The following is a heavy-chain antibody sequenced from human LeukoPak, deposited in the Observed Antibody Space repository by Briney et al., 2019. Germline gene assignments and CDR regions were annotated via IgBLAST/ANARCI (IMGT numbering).Heavy chain of an antibody. Sequence: GGSLRLSCAASGFAFSSYAMSWVRQAPGKGLEWVSTISGSGDSTYYSDSVKGRFTISRDNSENTLYLQLNSLRAEDTAVYYCAKGGWGTVLDYWGQGTLVTVSP. J-gene: IGHJ4*02. CDR1: GFAFSSYA. CDR2: ISGSGDST. CDR3: AKGGWGTVLDY. V-gene: IGHV3-23*01. D-gene: IGHD3-16*01.